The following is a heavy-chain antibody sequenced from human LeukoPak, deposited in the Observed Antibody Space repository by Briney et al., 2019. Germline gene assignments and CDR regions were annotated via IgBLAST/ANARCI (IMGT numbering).Heavy chain of an antibody. Sequence: GGSLRLSCAASGFTFSSYVMHWVRQAPGKGLEWVAVIWSDGSNKYYADSVKGRFAISRDNSKNTLYLQMNSLRDEDTAVYYCARGTSPFDPWGRGTLVTVSS. J-gene: IGHJ5*02. CDR1: GFTFSSYV. V-gene: IGHV3-33*01. CDR3: ARGTSPFDP. CDR2: IWSDGSNK.